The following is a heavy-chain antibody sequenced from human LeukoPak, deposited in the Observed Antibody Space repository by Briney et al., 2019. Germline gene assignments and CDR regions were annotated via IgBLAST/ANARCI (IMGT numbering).Heavy chain of an antibody. CDR2: IYTGGTT. Sequence: SETLSLTCTVSRASIISNYCNWIRQRAGKGLEWSGRIYTGGTTTYNPSLKSLVIMSVDTSKNQFSLKLSSVTAADTAVYYCARATSGTYYSFADWGQGTLVTVSS. CDR3: ARATSGTYYSFAD. J-gene: IGHJ4*02. CDR1: RASIISNY. D-gene: IGHD1-26*01. V-gene: IGHV4-4*07.